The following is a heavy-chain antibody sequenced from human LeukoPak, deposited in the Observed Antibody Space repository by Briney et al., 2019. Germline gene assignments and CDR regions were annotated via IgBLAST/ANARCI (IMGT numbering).Heavy chain of an antibody. CDR3: ASDWGLSQLEYCSNTNCYMGAFDI. CDR1: GYTFTGYY. CDR2: INPNSGGT. D-gene: IGHD2-2*02. J-gene: IGHJ3*02. Sequence: ASVKVSCKASGYTFTGYYMHWVRQAPGQGLEWMGRINPNSGGTNYAQKFQGRVTMTRDTSISTAYMELSRLRSDDTAVYYRASDWGLSQLEYCSNTNCYMGAFDIWGQGTMVTVSS. V-gene: IGHV1-2*06.